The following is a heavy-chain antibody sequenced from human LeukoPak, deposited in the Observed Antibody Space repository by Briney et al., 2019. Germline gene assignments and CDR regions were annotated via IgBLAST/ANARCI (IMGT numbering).Heavy chain of an antibody. CDR2: ISRSSRTI. Sequence: SGGSLRLSCAASGFTFSSYSMNWVRQAPGKGLEWVSYISRSSRTINYADSVKGRFTISRDNAKNSLYLQMNSLRDEDTAVYHCAVFLEWQGATYYGMDVWGQGTTVTVSS. D-gene: IGHD3-3*01. J-gene: IGHJ6*02. CDR3: AVFLEWQGATYYGMDV. V-gene: IGHV3-48*02. CDR1: GFTFSSYS.